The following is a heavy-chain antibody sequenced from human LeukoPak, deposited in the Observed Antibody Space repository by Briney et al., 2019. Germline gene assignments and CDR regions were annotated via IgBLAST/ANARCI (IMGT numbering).Heavy chain of an antibody. Sequence: ASVKVSCKASGYTFTGYYMHWVRQAPGQGLEWMGWINPDSGGTNYAQKFQGRVTMTRDTSISTAYMELSRLRSDDTAVYYCARNDDVGITGTRDAFDIWGQGTMVTVSS. CDR3: ARNDDVGITGTRDAFDI. CDR2: INPDSGGT. V-gene: IGHV1-2*02. D-gene: IGHD1/OR15-1a*01. CDR1: GYTFTGYY. J-gene: IGHJ3*02.